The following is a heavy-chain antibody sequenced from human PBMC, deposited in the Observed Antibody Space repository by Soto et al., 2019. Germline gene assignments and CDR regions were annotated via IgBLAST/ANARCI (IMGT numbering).Heavy chain of an antibody. CDR2: IYYSGST. V-gene: IGHV4-39*01. J-gene: IGHJ5*02. CDR1: GGSISSSSYY. Sequence: NPSETLSLTCTVSGGSISSSSYYWGWIRQPPGKGLEWIGSIYYSGSTYSNPSLKSRVTISVDTSKNQFSLKLTSVTAADTAIYYCARLSHPYWFDPWGQGTLVTVPQ. CDR3: ARLSHPYWFDP.